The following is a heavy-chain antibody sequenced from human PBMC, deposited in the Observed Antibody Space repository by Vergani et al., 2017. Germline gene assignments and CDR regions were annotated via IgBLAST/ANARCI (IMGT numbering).Heavy chain of an antibody. CDR1: GDSIISRSYY. D-gene: IGHD1-14*01. J-gene: IGHJ4*02. CDR2: IYNSGNG. Sequence: QMQLQESGPGLVKASETLSLTCTVSGDSIISRSYYWGWIRQPPGKGLEWIGSIYNSGNGDSSSSLKSRVTISADTSNNQFSLMLSSVTVADTAVYYCAGSIVSRNPPDYFDNWGQGTLVTVSS. V-gene: IGHV4-39*07. CDR3: AGSIVSRNPPDYFDN.